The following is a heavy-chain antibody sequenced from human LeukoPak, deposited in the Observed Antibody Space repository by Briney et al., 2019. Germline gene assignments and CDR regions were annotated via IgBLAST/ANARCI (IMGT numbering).Heavy chain of an antibody. CDR1: GGSISSSNW. CDR2: IYHSGST. Sequence: PSETLSLTCAVSGGSISSSNWWSWVRQPPGKGLEWTGEIYHSGSTNYNPSLKSRVTISVDTSKNQFSLKLSSVTAADTAVYYCAREWLSAFDIWGQGTMVTVSS. V-gene: IGHV4-4*02. J-gene: IGHJ3*02. D-gene: IGHD3-22*01. CDR3: AREWLSAFDI.